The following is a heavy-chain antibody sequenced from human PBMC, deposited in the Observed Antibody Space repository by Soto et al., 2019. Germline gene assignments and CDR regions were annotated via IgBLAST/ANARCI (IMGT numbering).Heavy chain of an antibody. CDR3: ARPKPSPRNYGDYVRYFDY. CDR2: INHSGST. CDR1: GGSFSGYY. J-gene: IGHJ4*02. V-gene: IGHV4-34*01. Sequence: SETLSLTCAVYGGSFSGYYWSWIRQPPGKGLEWIGEINHSGSTNYNPSLKSRVTISVDTSKNQFSLKLSSVTAADTAVYYCARPKPSPRNYGDYVRYFDYWGQGTLVTVSS. D-gene: IGHD4-17*01.